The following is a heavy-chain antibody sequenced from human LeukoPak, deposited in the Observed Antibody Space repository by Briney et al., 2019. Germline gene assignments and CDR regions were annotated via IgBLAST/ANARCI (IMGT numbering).Heavy chain of an antibody. D-gene: IGHD3-22*01. Sequence: GGSLRLSCAASGFTFDDYGMSWVRQAPGKGLEWVSGINWNGGSTGYADSVKGRFTISRDNAKNSLYLQMNSLRAEGTALYYCARGADSSGYYEANYWGQGTLVTVSS. CDR2: INWNGGST. CDR3: ARGADSSGYYEANY. J-gene: IGHJ4*02. V-gene: IGHV3-20*04. CDR1: GFTFDDYG.